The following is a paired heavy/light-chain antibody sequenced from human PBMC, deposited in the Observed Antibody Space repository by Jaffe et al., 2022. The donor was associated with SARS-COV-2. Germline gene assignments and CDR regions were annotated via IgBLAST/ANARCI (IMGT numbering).Light chain of an antibody. CDR3: AAWDDSLNGLV. J-gene: IGLJ3*02. Sequence: QSVLTQPPSVSEAPRQRVTISCSGSSSNIGNNAVNWYQQLPGKAPKLLIYYDDLLPSGVSDRFSGSKSGTSASLAISGLQSEDEADYYCAAWDDSLNGLVFGGGTKLTVL. CDR1: SSNIGNNA. CDR2: YDD. V-gene: IGLV1-36*01.
Heavy chain of an antibody. D-gene: IGHD3-10*01. J-gene: IGHJ6*02. CDR1: GFTFSSYS. CDR3: ARDFEGYGSGSYYSRPQTTNYYYYGMDV. CDR2: ISSSSSYI. V-gene: IGHV3-21*01. Sequence: EVQLVESGGGLVKPGGSLRLSCAASGFTFSSYSMNWVRQAPGKGLEWVSSISSSSSYIYYADSVKGRFTISRDNAKNSLYLQMNSLRAEDTAVYYCARDFEGYGSGSYYSRPQTTNYYYYGMDVWGQGTTVTVSS.